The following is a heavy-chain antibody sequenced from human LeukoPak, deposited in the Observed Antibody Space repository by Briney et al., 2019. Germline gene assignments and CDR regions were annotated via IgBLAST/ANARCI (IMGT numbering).Heavy chain of an antibody. Sequence: PSETLSLTCAASGGPISGGGYSWTWIGHPPGKGLEWIGYIYHSGSTYYNPSLKSRVTISVDRSKNQFSLKLSSVTAADTAVYYCARESVVAAFDYWGQGTLVTVSS. J-gene: IGHJ4*02. D-gene: IGHD2-15*01. CDR2: IYHSGST. V-gene: IGHV4-30-2*01. CDR3: ARESVVAAFDY. CDR1: GGPISGGGYS.